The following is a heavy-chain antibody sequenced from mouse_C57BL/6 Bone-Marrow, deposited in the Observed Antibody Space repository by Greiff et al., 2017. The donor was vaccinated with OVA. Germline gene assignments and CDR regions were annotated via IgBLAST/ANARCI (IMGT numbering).Heavy chain of an antibody. CDR2: INPNNGGT. V-gene: IGHV1-26*01. D-gene: IGHD2-4*01. J-gene: IGHJ1*03. CDR1: GYTFTDYY. Sequence: EVQLQQSGPELVKPGASVKISCKASGYTFTDYYMNWVKQSHGKSLEWIGDINPNNGGTSYNQKFKGKATLTVDKSSSTAYMELRSLTSEDSAVYYCARSRLRRGPYWYFDVWGTGTTVTVSS. CDR3: ARSRLRRGPYWYFDV.